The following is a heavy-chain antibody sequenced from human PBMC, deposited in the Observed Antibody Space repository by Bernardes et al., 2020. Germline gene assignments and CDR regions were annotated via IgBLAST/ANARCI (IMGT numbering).Heavy chain of an antibody. Sequence: ASVKVSCKASGYTFTAYDISWVRQAPGQGLEWMGWMTPNSGNTGYAQKFQGRVTMTRDTSISTAYMELSSLTSDDTAVYFCAIIMVGPTNYYYYYGMDVWAEWTTVT. J-gene: IGHJ6*02. V-gene: IGHV1-8*02. CDR2: MTPNSGNT. D-gene: IGHD1-26*01. CDR1: GYTFTAYD. CDR3: AIIMVGPTNYYYYYGMDV.